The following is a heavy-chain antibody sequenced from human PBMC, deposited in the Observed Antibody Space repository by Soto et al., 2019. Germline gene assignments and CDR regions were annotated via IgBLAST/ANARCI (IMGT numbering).Heavy chain of an antibody. CDR2: IYTSGST. CDR1: GGSISSHY. J-gene: IGHJ4*02. CDR3: ARGSSGYYYDNYFDY. D-gene: IGHD3-22*01. V-gene: IGHV4-4*07. Sequence: PSETLSLTCTVAGGSISSHYWSWIRQPAGKGLEWIGRIYTSGSTNYNPSLKSRVTMSVDTSKNQFSLKLSSVTAADTAVYYCARGSSGYYYDNYFDYWGQGTLVTVS.